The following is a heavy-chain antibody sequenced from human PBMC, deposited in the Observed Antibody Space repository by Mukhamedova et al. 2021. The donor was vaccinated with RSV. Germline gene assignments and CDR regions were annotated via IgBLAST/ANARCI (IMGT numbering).Heavy chain of an antibody. CDR2: TYYRSKWYI. D-gene: IGHD2-15*01. J-gene: IGHJ4*02. Sequence: WNWIRQSPSRGLEWLGRTYYRSKWYIEYAVSVKSRVTINSDTSKNQFSLQVTSVTPEDTAVYYCARTGGGGRATLVDSWGQGTQV. V-gene: IGHV6-1*01. CDR3: ARTGGGGRATLVDS.